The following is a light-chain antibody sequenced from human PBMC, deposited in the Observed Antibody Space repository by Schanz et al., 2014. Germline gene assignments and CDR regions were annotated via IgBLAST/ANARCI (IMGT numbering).Light chain of an antibody. CDR3: QQYKNWPWT. J-gene: IGKJ1*01. CDR1: QSVRSN. CDR2: GAS. V-gene: IGKV3-15*01. Sequence: EIVMTQSPATLSVSPGERATLSCRASQSVRSNLAWFQQKPGQAPRLLIYGASTRATGFPARFSGSGSGTEFTLTISSLQSEDFAVYYCQQYKNWPWTFGQGTNVEIK.